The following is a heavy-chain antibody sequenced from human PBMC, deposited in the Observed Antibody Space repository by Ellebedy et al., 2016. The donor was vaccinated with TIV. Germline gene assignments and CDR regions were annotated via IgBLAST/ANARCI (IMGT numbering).Heavy chain of an antibody. CDR1: GFTFSSYA. V-gene: IGHV3-23*01. D-gene: IGHD3-22*01. Sequence: GGSLRLSCAASGFTFSSYAMSWVRQAPGKGLEWVSAIHYSGGSTFYVDFVKGRFTISRDNSKNTLYLQMNSLRAEDTAVYFCAKRPPYDRSRYYYCGMDVWGQGTTVTVSS. CDR2: IHYSGGST. CDR3: AKRPPYDRSRYYYCGMDV. J-gene: IGHJ6*02.